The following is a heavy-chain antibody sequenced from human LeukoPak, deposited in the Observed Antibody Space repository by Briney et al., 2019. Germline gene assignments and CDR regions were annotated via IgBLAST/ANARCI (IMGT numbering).Heavy chain of an antibody. J-gene: IGHJ4*02. V-gene: IGHV3-74*01. Sequence: GGSLRLSCAASGFTFSSYWMHWVRQAPGKGLVWFSRIISDGTTTSYADSVKGRFTVSRDSVTNTLYLQMNSLSPEDTAVYYCARDGRDNWNDGFYFDSWGPGTLVTVSS. CDR1: GFTFSSYW. D-gene: IGHD1-1*01. CDR2: IISDGTTT. CDR3: ARDGRDNWNDGFYFDS.